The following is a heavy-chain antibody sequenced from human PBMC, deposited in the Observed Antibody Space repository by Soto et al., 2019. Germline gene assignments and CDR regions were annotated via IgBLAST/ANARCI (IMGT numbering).Heavy chain of an antibody. D-gene: IGHD6-13*01. V-gene: IGHV3-33*01. CDR2: ISYDGSNK. Sequence: QVQLVESGGGVVQPGRSLRLSCAASGFTFSNYGMHWARQAPGKGLEWVAVISYDGSNKYYADSVKGRFTISRDNSKNTLYLEMNSLRAEDTAVYYCARDPSLYSSSWTDAFDIWGQGTMVTVSS. CDR1: GFTFSNYG. J-gene: IGHJ3*02. CDR3: ARDPSLYSSSWTDAFDI.